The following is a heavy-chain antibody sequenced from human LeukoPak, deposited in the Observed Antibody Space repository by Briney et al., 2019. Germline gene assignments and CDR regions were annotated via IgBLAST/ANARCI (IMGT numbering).Heavy chain of an antibody. Sequence: SQTLSPTCAIFGDSVSRNSTAWNWIRQSPSRGLEWLGRTYYRSEWYNDYAVSVKSRIAVNPDTSKNQFSLQLNSMTPEDTAVYYCARSYHYDSSGLPDYWGQGTLVTVSS. V-gene: IGHV6-1*01. CDR2: TYYRSEWYN. D-gene: IGHD3-22*01. CDR1: GDSVSRNSTA. J-gene: IGHJ4*02. CDR3: ARSYHYDSSGLPDY.